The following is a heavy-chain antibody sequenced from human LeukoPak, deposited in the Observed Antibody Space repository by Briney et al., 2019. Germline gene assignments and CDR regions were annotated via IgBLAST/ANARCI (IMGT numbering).Heavy chain of an antibody. Sequence: GGSLRLSCAASGFTFSSYGMHWVRQAPGKGLEWVAFIRYDGSNKYYADSVKGRFTISRDNSKNTLYLQMNSLRAEDTAVYYCAKDRRSYYYYYMDVWGKGTTVTISS. V-gene: IGHV3-30*02. CDR3: AKDRRSYYYYYMDV. CDR1: GFTFSSYG. J-gene: IGHJ6*03. CDR2: IRYDGSNK.